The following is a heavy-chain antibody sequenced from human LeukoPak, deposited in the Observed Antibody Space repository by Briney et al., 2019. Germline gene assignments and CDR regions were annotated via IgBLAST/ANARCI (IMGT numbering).Heavy chain of an antibody. D-gene: IGHD2-15*01. J-gene: IGHJ3*02. CDR3: AKDPPRGSGDAFDI. CDR1: GFTFSNYA. Sequence: GGSLRLSCAASGFTFSNYAMSWVRQAPGKGLEWVSTISGSGSSTYYADSVKGRFTVSRDNSRNTLYLQMDSLRAEDSAVYYCAKDPPRGSGDAFDIWGQGTRVTVSS. CDR2: ISGSGSST. V-gene: IGHV3-23*01.